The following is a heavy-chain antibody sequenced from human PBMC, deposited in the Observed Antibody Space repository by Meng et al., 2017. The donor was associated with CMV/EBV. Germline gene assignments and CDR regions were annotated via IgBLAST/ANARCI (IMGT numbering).Heavy chain of an antibody. CDR1: GFTVSSNY. CDR3: ARGVDTAPLGMDI. Sequence: GGSLRLSCAASGFTVSSNYVNWVRQAPGKGLEWVSVIYSGGSTYYADSVKGRFTISRDNSKNTVYLQMNSLRAEDTAVFYCARGVDTAPLGMDIWGQGTTDTVSS. CDR2: IYSGGST. D-gene: IGHD5-18*01. J-gene: IGHJ6*02. V-gene: IGHV3-53*01.